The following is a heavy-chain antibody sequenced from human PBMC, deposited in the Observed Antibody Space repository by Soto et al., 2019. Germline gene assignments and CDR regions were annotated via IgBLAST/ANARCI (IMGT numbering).Heavy chain of an antibody. CDR1: GYTFTGYY. CDR2: INPNSGGT. CDR3: ARGLRPQWITMVRGVIDYYYFYGMDV. Sequence: GASVKVSCKASGYTFTGYYMHWVRQAPGQGLEWMGWINPNSGGTNYAQKFQGWVTMARDTSISTAYMELSRLRSDDTAVYYCARGLRPQWITMVRGVIDYYYFYGMDVWRQGTTVTVSS. D-gene: IGHD3-10*01. J-gene: IGHJ6*02. V-gene: IGHV1-2*04.